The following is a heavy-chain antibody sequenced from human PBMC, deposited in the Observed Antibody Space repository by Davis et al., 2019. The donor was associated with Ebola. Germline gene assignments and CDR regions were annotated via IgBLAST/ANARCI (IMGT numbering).Heavy chain of an antibody. D-gene: IGHD4-11*01. Sequence: GESLKISCAASGFTFSDYVMSWVRQAPGKGLEWVSAISGSGGNTYYADSVKGRFTISRDNSKNTLSLQMNSLRAEDTAVYYCARQVNYYYYGMDVWGQGTTVTVSS. CDR1: GFTFSDYV. CDR3: ARQVNYYYYGMDV. J-gene: IGHJ6*02. CDR2: ISGSGGNT. V-gene: IGHV3-23*01.